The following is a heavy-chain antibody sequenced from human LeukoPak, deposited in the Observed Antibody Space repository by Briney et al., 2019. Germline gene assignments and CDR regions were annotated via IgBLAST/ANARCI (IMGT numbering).Heavy chain of an antibody. V-gene: IGHV4-39*07. CDR1: GGSLSSSSYF. CDR2: IFYSGST. Sequence: SETLSLTRTVSGGSLSSSSYFRGWIRQPPGRGLAWPGSIFYSGSTYYNPSLKSRVTISVDTSKNQYSLKLSSVTAADTAFYYCARDPKSAVAADWFDPWGQGTLVTVSS. J-gene: IGHJ5*01. D-gene: IGHD6-19*01. CDR3: ARDPKSAVAADWFDP.